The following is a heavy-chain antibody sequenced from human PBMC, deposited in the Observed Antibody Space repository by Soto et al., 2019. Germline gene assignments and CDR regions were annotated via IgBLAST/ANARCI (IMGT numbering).Heavy chain of an antibody. CDR3: ARGEQYSGRIFDF. J-gene: IGHJ3*01. Sequence: SQTLSLTCAITGDSVSSNSAGWSWVRQSPSRGLEWLGRTYYRSKWYYEYAVSVRGRITINPDTSKNQYSLQLNSVTPEDTAVYFSARGEQYSGRIFDFWGRGTMVTVSS. CDR2: TYYRSKWYY. D-gene: IGHD1-26*01. V-gene: IGHV6-1*01. CDR1: GDSVSSNSAG.